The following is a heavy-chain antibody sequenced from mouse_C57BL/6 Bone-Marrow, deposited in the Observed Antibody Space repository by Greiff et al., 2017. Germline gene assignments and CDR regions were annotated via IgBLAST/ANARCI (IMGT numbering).Heavy chain of an antibody. Sequence: QVQLQQPGTELVKPGASVKLSCKASGYTFTSYWMHWVKQRPGQGLEWIGNINPSNGGTNYNEKFKSKATLTVDKSSSTAYMQLSSLTSEDSAVYYCARSRYYYGSSLYYYAMDYWVQGTSVTVSS. J-gene: IGHJ4*01. CDR1: GYTFTSYW. CDR2: INPSNGGT. D-gene: IGHD1-1*01. V-gene: IGHV1-53*01. CDR3: ARSRYYYGSSLYYYAMDY.